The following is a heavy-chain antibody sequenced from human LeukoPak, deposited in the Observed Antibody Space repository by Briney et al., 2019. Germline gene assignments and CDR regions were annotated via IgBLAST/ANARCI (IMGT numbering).Heavy chain of an antibody. V-gene: IGHV1-46*01. D-gene: IGHD2-2*01. CDR3: AIDGPTAAPFDY. Sequence: ASVTVSCKPSGYRFPNYDLHWVQQAPRQGLEWMGINNPSGGSTSYAQRFQGRVAMTMDTSTTTVYMELNSLTSEDTAVYVCAIDGPTAAPFDYWGQGTLVTVSS. CDR2: NNPSGGST. J-gene: IGHJ4*02. CDR1: GYRFPNYD.